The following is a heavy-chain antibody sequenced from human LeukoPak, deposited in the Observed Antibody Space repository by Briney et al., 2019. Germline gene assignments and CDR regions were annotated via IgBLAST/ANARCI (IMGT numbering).Heavy chain of an antibody. CDR1: GYTFTSYY. J-gene: IGHJ5*02. V-gene: IGHV1-46*01. CDR3: ATGYGVPAAIHAYNWFDP. D-gene: IGHD2-2*02. Sequence: ASVKVSCKASGYTFTSYYMHWVRQAPGQGLEWMGIINPSGGSTIYAQKFQGRVTMTEDTSTDTAYMELSSLRSEDTAVYYCATGYGVPAAIHAYNWFDPWGQGTLVTVSS. CDR2: INPSGGST.